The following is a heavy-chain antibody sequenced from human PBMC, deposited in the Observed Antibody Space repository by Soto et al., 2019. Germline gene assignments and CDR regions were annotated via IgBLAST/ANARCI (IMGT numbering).Heavy chain of an antibody. V-gene: IGHV4-30-4*01. CDR1: GGSISSGDYY. CDR3: ARRTGYYGPYGMDV. Sequence: SETLSLTCTVSGGSISSGDYYRSWIRQPPGKGLEWIGYIDYSGSTYYSPSLKSRVTLSIDTSNNQFSLKVTSVTAADTAVYYCARRTGYYGPYGMDVWGQGTTVTVSS. D-gene: IGHD3-9*01. CDR2: IDYSGST. J-gene: IGHJ6*02.